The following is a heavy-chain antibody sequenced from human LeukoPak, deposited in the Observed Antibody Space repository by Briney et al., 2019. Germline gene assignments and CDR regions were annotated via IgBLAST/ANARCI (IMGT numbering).Heavy chain of an antibody. Sequence: ASVKVSCKASGYTFTSYGISWARQAPGQGLEWMGWISAYNGNTNYAQKLQGRVTMTTDTSTSTAYMELRSLRSDDTAVYYCARDPDSSGYWGTGDAFDIWGQGTMVTVSS. D-gene: IGHD3-22*01. CDR3: ARDPDSSGYWGTGDAFDI. CDR1: GYTFTSYG. J-gene: IGHJ3*02. V-gene: IGHV1-18*01. CDR2: ISAYNGNT.